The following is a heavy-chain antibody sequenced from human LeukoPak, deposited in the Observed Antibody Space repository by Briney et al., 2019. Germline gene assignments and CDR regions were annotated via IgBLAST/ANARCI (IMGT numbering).Heavy chain of an antibody. V-gene: IGHV3-74*01. CDR3: ASDMVRIDAFDI. CDR1: GFTFSSYW. D-gene: IGHD3-10*01. J-gene: IGHJ3*02. CDR2: INSDGSST. Sequence: PGGSLRLSCAASGFTFSSYWMHWVRQAPGKGLVWVSRINSDGSSTSYADSVKGRFTISRGNAKNTLYLQMNSLRAEDTAVYYCASDMVRIDAFDIWGQGTMVTVSS.